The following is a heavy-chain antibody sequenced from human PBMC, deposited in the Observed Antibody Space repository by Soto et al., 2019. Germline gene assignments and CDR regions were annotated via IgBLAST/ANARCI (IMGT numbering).Heavy chain of an antibody. J-gene: IGHJ4*02. CDR1: GFSFSTW. CDR2: INSDGSSI. D-gene: IGHD5-12*01. Sequence: EVQLVESGGGVVQPGGSLRLSCAASGFSFSTWMHWVRQAPGKGLVWLSRINSDGSSINYADSVKGRFIISRDNAKNTLYLQINSLTAEDTAVYYCTRGASGYGNCDYWGQGVLLTVSS. V-gene: IGHV3-74*01. CDR3: TRGASGYGNCDY.